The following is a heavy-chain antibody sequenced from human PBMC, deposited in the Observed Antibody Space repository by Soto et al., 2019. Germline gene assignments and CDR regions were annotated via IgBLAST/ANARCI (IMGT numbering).Heavy chain of an antibody. V-gene: IGHV3-74*01. CDR2: ISPDGSST. J-gene: IGHJ4*02. CDR3: VRALLDSSDGDS. Sequence: GGSLRLSCVASGFTFTNYWMHWVRQDPGKGLVWVSRISPDGSSTTYADFVKGRFTISRDNAKNTVYLQVNGLRAEDTAVYYCVRALLDSSDGDSWGQGTLVTVSS. CDR1: GFTFTNYW. D-gene: IGHD6-6*01.